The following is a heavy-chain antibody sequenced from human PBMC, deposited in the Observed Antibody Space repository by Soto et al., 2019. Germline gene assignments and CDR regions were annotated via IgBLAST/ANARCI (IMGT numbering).Heavy chain of an antibody. V-gene: IGHV3-21*01. Sequence: EVQLVESGGGLVKPGGSLRLSCAASGFSFSSDSMGWVRQAPGKGLEWVSSISSSGSFKNYADSVKGRFTISRDHAKNSLYLLLSGLKEEDTAVYYCARDPPTGTTLEWADSWGQGTLVTVSS. CDR1: GFSFSSDS. J-gene: IGHJ4*02. D-gene: IGHD1-7*01. CDR2: ISSSGSFK. CDR3: ARDPPTGTTLEWADS.